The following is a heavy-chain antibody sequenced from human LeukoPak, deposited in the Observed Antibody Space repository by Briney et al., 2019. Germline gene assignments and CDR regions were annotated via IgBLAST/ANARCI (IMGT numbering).Heavy chain of an antibody. D-gene: IGHD1-26*01. CDR3: AKAKGWELLRALDY. Sequence: GGSLRLSCAASGLTFSSYGMSWVRQAPGRGLEWVSAISTTGGTTYYADSVRGRFTISRDNSKNTLYLRMNSLRAEDTAVYYCAKAKGWELLRALDYWGQGTLVTVSS. J-gene: IGHJ4*02. CDR1: GLTFSSYG. CDR2: ISTTGGTT. V-gene: IGHV3-23*01.